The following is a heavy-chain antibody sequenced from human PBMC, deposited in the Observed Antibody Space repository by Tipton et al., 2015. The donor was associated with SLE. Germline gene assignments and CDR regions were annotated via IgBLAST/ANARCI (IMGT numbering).Heavy chain of an antibody. CDR2: VYYTGNT. CDR1: GGSISSSDYY. V-gene: IGHV4-39*07. CDR3: ARDEYRYDATGYHLLGHFDF. Sequence: TLSLTCTVSGGSISSSDYYWSWIRQHPGKGLEWVGTVYYTGNTFYNPSLKSRVTISVDTSKNQFSLDLSSVTAADTAVYYCARDEYRYDATGYHLLGHFDFWGQGTLVTVSS. J-gene: IGHJ4*02. D-gene: IGHD3-22*01.